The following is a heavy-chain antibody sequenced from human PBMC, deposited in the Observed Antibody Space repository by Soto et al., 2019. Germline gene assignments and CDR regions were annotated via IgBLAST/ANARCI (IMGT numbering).Heavy chain of an antibody. CDR1: GYTFTSYG. CDR2: ISAHNGNT. J-gene: IGHJ4*02. Sequence: QVHLVQSGAEVKKPGASVKVSCKRPGYTFTSYGITWVRQAPGQGLEWMGWISAHNGNTDYAQKLQGRVTVTRDTSTSTAYMELRSLRSDDTAVYYCARGRYGDYWGQGALVTVSS. D-gene: IGHD1-1*01. CDR3: ARGRYGDY. V-gene: IGHV1-18*01.